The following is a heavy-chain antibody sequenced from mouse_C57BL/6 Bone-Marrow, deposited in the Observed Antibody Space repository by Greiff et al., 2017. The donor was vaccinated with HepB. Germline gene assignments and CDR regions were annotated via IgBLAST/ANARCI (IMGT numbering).Heavy chain of an antibody. Sequence: QVQLQQSGAELVRPGSSVKLSCKASGYTFTSYWMHWVKQRPIQGLEWIGNIDPSDSETHYNQKFKDKATLTVDKSSSTAYMQLSSLTSEDSAFYYCAAYGNYEGFAYWGQGTLVTVSA. CDR2: IDPSDSET. J-gene: IGHJ3*01. D-gene: IGHD2-1*01. V-gene: IGHV1-52*01. CDR3: AAYGNYEGFAY. CDR1: GYTFTSYW.